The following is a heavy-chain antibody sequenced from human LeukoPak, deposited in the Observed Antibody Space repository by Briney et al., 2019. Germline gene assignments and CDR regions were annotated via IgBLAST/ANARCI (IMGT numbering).Heavy chain of an antibody. D-gene: IGHD2-15*01. CDR3: ARDIVVVVAQRDDAFDI. CDR1: GGSISSYY. Sequence: SETLSLTCTVSGGSISSYYWSWIRKPAGKGLEWIGRIYTSGSTNYNPSPKSRVTMSVDTSKNQFSLKLSFVTAADTAVYYCARDIVVVVAQRDDAFDICGQGTMVTVSS. CDR2: IYTSGST. V-gene: IGHV4-4*07. J-gene: IGHJ3*02.